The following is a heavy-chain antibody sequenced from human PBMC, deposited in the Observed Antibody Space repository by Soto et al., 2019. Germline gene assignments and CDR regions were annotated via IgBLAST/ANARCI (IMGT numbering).Heavy chain of an antibody. CDR3: ARAVAVAADFDY. Sequence: QVQLVQSGAEEKKPGSSVKVSCKASGYTFTGYAMPWARQAPGQRLEWMGWITAGNGNTKYSQKFQGRVTITRDTFAGTAYMELLSLRAEDTAVYYCARAVAVAADFDYWGQGTLVTVSS. CDR2: ITAGNGNT. D-gene: IGHD6-19*01. V-gene: IGHV1-3*05. CDR1: GYTFTGYA. J-gene: IGHJ4*02.